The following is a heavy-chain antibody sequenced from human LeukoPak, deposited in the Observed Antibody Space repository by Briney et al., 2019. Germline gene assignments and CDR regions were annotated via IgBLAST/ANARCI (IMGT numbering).Heavy chain of an antibody. CDR3: APGYCSSASCSHYFNN. Sequence: PGGSLRLSCAASGFSFTSYSMNWVRQAPGKGLEWVSYISVSSSTIYYADSVRGRFTISRDNAKNSLYLQMNSLRAEDTAVYYCAPGYCSSASCSHYFNNWGQGTLVTVSS. CDR1: GFSFTSYS. J-gene: IGHJ4*02. D-gene: IGHD2-2*01. V-gene: IGHV3-48*01. CDR2: ISVSSSTI.